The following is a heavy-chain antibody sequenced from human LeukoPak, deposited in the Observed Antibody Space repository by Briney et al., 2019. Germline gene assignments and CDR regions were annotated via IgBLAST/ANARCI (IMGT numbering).Heavy chain of an antibody. V-gene: IGHV5-51*01. J-gene: IGHJ4*02. CDR2: IYPGDSDT. CDR1: VYCFTSYW. CDR3: TGHMSIAVAGTFDY. Sequence: GESLKLSCKCFVYCFTSYWIGWVRQMPGKGLEWMGIIYPGDSDTRYSPSFQGQVTISADKSISTAYLQWSSLNPEDTAMSYSTGHMSIAVAGTFDYWGQGTLVTVSS. D-gene: IGHD6-19*01.